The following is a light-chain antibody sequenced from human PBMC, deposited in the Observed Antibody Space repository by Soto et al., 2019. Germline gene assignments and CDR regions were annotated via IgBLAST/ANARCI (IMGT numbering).Light chain of an antibody. J-gene: IGLJ2*01. CDR1: SSDVGGYNY. CDR3: SSYTSSSTHVV. CDR2: EVS. Sequence: QSALTQPASVSGSPGQSITISCTGTSSDVGGYNYVSWYQQHPGKAPKLMIYEVSNRPSGVSNRFSGSKSSNTASLTISGLQAEDEADYYSSSYTSSSTHVVFGGGTKLTVL. V-gene: IGLV2-14*01.